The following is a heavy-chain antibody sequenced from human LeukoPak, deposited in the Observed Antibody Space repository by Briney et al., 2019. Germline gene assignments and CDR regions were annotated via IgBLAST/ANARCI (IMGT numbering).Heavy chain of an antibody. CDR1: GITFSSFA. V-gene: IGHV3-23*01. CDR2: ITSSVGDT. CDR3: APQRTTVGGY. D-gene: IGHD4-11*01. J-gene: IGHJ4*02. Sequence: GGSLRLSCTASGITFSSFAMNWVRQAPGKGLEWVSSITSSVGDTFYADSVKGRFTISRDNSKNTLYLQMNSLRVEDTAVYYCAPQRTTVGGYWGQGTLVTVSS.